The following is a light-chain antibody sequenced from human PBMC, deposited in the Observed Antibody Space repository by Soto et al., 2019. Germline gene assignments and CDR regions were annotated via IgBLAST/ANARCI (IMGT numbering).Light chain of an antibody. J-gene: IGKJ1*01. V-gene: IGKV3-15*01. CDR2: GAT. CDR3: QQYNVWPRT. Sequence: EIVLTQSPATLTVSPGERATLSCRASQSLNYNFAWYQQKPGQAPSLLIFGATTRATGIPARFSGSGSGTDFTLTISSLQSEDFALYYCQQYNVWPRTFGQGTKLEF. CDR1: QSLNYN.